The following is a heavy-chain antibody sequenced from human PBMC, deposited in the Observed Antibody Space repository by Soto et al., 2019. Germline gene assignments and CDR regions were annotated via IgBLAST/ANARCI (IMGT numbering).Heavy chain of an antibody. V-gene: IGHV1-18*01. J-gene: IGHJ3*02. Sequence: ASVKVSCKASGYTFTSYGISWVRQAPGQGLDWMGWISAYNGNTNYAQKLQGRVTMTTDTSTSTAYMELRSLRSDDTAVYYCARVLYDSSGYYYPRTAFDIWGQGTMVTVSS. CDR1: GYTFTSYG. D-gene: IGHD3-22*01. CDR2: ISAYNGNT. CDR3: ARVLYDSSGYYYPRTAFDI.